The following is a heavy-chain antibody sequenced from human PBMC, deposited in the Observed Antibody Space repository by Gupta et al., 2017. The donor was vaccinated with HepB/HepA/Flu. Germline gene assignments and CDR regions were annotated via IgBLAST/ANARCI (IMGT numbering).Heavy chain of an antibody. D-gene: IGHD3-10*01. CDR2: IGTAGDT. J-gene: IGHJ6*02. Sequence: EVQLVESGGGLVQPGGSLSLSCAASGFTFSSYDMHWVRRATGKGLEWVSAIGTAGDTYYPGSVKGRFTISRENAKNSLYLQMNSLRAGDTAVYYCARGRSPMVRGVKYGMDVWGQGTTVTVSS. V-gene: IGHV3-13*01. CDR1: GFTFSSYD. CDR3: ARGRSPMVRGVKYGMDV.